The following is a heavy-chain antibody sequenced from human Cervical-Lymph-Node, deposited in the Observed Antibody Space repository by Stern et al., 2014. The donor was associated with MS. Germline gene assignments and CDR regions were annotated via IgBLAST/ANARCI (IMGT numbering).Heavy chain of an antibody. J-gene: IGHJ4*02. CDR2: ISPTEPP. Sequence: QVQLQESGPGLVKPSQTLSLTCTVSGAPMSSGRYYWSWIRQTAGKGLEWIGRISPTEPPNYNPSLKSRVTMSVNPSKKQFSLKLTSVTAADTAVYYCARARGQTLFDYWGQGTPVIVSS. CDR1: GAPMSSGRYY. CDR3: ARARGQTLFDY. V-gene: IGHV4-61*02.